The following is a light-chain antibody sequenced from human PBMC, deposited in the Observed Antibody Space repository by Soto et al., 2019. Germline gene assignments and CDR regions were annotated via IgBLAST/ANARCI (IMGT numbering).Light chain of an antibody. CDR3: QQYNNWPQT. Sequence: EIVMTQSPATLSVSPGERATLACRASQRVSSNLAWYQQKPGQAPRLLIYGASTRATGIPARLSGSGSGTEFTLTISSLQSEDFAVYYCQQYNNWPQTFGQGTKLEIK. CDR2: GAS. J-gene: IGKJ2*01. V-gene: IGKV3-15*01. CDR1: QRVSSN.